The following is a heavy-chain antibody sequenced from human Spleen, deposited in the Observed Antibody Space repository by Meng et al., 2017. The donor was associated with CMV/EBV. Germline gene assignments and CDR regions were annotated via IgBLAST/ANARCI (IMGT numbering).Heavy chain of an antibody. D-gene: IGHD1-26*01. CDR2: TYYRSKWYN. J-gene: IGHJ6*02. CDR1: AA. CDR3: ARVEYSGSYEPYYYYYGMDV. V-gene: IGHV6-1*01. Sequence: AAWNWIRQSPSRGLEWLGRTYYRSKWYNDYAVSVKSRITINPDTSKNQFSLQLNSVTPEDTAVYYCARVEYSGSYEPYYYYYGMDVWGQGTTVTVSS.